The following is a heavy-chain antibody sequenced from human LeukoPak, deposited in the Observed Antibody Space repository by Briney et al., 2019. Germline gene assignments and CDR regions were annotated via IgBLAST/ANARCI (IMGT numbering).Heavy chain of an antibody. D-gene: IGHD3-10*01. CDR1: GFTFSNYW. J-gene: IGHJ6*02. CDR3: ARVRDPFGMDV. Sequence: GGSLRLSRAASGFTFSNYWIHWVRQAPGKGLVWVSRINSDGSRIDYAESVKGRFTISIDSATDTVYLYMSSLRPEDAALYYCARVRDPFGMDVWGQGTTVTVSS. CDR2: INSDGSRI. V-gene: IGHV3-74*01.